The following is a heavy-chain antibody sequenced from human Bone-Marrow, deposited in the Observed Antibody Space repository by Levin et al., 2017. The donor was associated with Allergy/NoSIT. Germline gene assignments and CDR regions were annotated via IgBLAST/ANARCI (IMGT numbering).Heavy chain of an antibody. CDR3: ARTWNYYYGSGTYDH. V-gene: IGHV4-39*01. J-gene: IGHJ4*02. CDR2: INYVGNT. D-gene: IGHD3-10*01. CDR1: GGTITTSNYY. Sequence: PSETLSLTCTVSGGTITTSNYYWAWFRQPPGKGLEWIGSINYVGNTHYNPSLKSRVIMSVDNSKNQFSLNLSSVTAADTSVYYCARTWNYYYGSGTYDHWGPGTLVTVSS.